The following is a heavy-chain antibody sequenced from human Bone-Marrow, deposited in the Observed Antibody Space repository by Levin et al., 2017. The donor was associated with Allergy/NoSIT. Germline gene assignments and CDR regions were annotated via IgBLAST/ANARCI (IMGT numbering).Heavy chain of an antibody. J-gene: IGHJ3*02. D-gene: IGHD2-8*02. Sequence: PGGSLRLSCTVSGFTFSIYSINWVRQAPGKGLEWVSFISSSGSDMYYVDSARGRFTISRDNAKNSLTLQMNSLRAEDTAVYYCARGIIGDVRVAHKEAFDIWGQGTMVSVSS. CDR3: ARGIIGDVRVAHKEAFDI. V-gene: IGHV3-21*01. CDR1: GFTFSIYS. CDR2: ISSSGSDM.